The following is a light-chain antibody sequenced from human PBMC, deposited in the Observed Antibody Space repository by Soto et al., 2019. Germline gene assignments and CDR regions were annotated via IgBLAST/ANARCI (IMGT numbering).Light chain of an antibody. Sequence: EIVLTQSPGTLSLSPGERATLSCRASQSVGIYLAWYQQKPGQAPRLLIYGASSRATGIPDRFSGSGSGTDFTLTISRLEPEDFAVYYCQQYGSSPRTFGQGTKVDIK. CDR3: QQYGSSPRT. CDR2: GAS. V-gene: IGKV3-20*01. CDR1: QSVGIY. J-gene: IGKJ1*01.